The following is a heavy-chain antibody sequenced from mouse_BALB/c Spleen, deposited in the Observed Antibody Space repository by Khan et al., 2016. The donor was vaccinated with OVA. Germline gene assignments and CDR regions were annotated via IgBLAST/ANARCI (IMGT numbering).Heavy chain of an antibody. CDR1: GFNIKDYY. Sequence: VQLQQPGPELVRPGALVKLSCKGSGFNIKDYYMHWVKERPEQGLEWIGWIDPENGNTIHDPKFQGKASITANTSSNTAYLQLSSLTSEDTAVYYCARSGYEAWFAYWGQGTLVTVSA. D-gene: IGHD3-1*01. V-gene: IGHV14-1*02. CDR3: ARSGYEAWFAY. CDR2: IDPENGNT. J-gene: IGHJ3*01.